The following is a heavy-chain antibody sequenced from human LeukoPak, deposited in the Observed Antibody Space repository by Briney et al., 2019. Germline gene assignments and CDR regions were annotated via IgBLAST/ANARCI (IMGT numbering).Heavy chain of an antibody. CDR2: ISHSGST. Sequence: SETLSLTCAVYGGSFSGYYWSWIRQPPGKGLEWIGEISHSGSTNYNPSLKSRVTISVDTSKNQFSLKLSSVTAADTAVYYCARGLLNRKRVAATPYWYFDLWGRGTLVTVSS. CDR3: ARGLLNRKRVAATPYWYFDL. V-gene: IGHV4-34*01. CDR1: GGSFSGYY. D-gene: IGHD2-15*01. J-gene: IGHJ2*01.